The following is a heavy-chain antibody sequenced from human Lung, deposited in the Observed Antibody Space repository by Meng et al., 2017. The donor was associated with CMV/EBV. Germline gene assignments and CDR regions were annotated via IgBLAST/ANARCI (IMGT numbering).Heavy chain of an antibody. CDR3: ARVSGYYYYGMDV. J-gene: IGHJ6*02. CDR2: IYYSGST. D-gene: IGHD3-3*01. CDR1: GGSISSYY. V-gene: IGHV4-59*01. Sequence: GSXRLXCTVSGGSISSYYWSWIRQPPGKGLEWIGYIYYSGSTTYNPSLKSRVTISVDTSKNQFSLKLSSVTAADTAVYYCARVSGYYYYGMDVWGQGATVTVSS.